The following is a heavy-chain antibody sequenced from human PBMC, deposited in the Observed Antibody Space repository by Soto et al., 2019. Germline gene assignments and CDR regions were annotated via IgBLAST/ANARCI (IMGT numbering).Heavy chain of an antibody. Sequence: SETLSLTCTVSGGSISSGGYYWSWIRQHPGKGLEWIGYIYYSGSTYYNPSLKSRVTISVDTSKNQFSLKLSSVTAADTAVYYCARHGIAAAGASSYNWFDPWGQGTLVTVSS. J-gene: IGHJ5*02. CDR3: ARHGIAAAGASSYNWFDP. V-gene: IGHV4-31*03. D-gene: IGHD6-13*01. CDR1: GGSISSGGYY. CDR2: IYYSGST.